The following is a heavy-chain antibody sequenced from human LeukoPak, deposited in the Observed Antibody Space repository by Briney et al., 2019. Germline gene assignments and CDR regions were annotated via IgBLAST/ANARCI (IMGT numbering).Heavy chain of an antibody. Sequence: ASVKVSCKPSGYTFTGYYIHWVRQAPGQGLEWMGWINPNSGATNYAQKFQGRVAMTRDTSISTAYMELSGLRSDDTAVYYCAREEPIAARPDYWGQGTLVTVSS. CDR3: AREEPIAARPDY. D-gene: IGHD6-6*01. J-gene: IGHJ4*02. CDR2: INPNSGAT. V-gene: IGHV1-2*02. CDR1: GYTFTGYY.